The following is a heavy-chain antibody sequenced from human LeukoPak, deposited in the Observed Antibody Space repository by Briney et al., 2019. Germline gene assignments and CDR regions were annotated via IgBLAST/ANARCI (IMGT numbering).Heavy chain of an antibody. CDR1: GFTFDDYA. D-gene: IGHD5-24*01. CDR3: AKGSMATTREKWFDP. V-gene: IGHV3-9*01. J-gene: IGHJ5*02. Sequence: PGGSLRLSCVASGFTFDDYAMHWVRHAPGKGLEWVSGICWNSGSIAYADSVKGRFTISRDNAKNFLYLQMNSLRAENTALYYCAKGSMATTREKWFDPWGQGTLVTVSS. CDR2: ICWNSGSI.